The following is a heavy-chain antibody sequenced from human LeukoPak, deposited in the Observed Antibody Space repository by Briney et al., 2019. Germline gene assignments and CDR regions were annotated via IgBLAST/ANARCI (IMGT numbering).Heavy chain of an antibody. V-gene: IGHV3-30*18. D-gene: IGHD6-13*01. CDR1: GFTFSSYG. CDR3: AKVVAWQQLNYYYGMDV. J-gene: IGHJ6*02. Sequence: PGRSLRLSCAASGFTFSSYGMHWVRQAPGKGLEWVAVISYDGSNKYYADSVKGRFTISRDNSKNTLYLQMNSLRAEDTAVYYCAKVVAWQQLNYYYGMDVWGQGTTVTVSS. CDR2: ISYDGSNK.